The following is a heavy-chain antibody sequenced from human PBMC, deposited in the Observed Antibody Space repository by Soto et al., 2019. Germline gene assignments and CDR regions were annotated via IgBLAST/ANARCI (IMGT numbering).Heavy chain of an antibody. J-gene: IGHJ6*02. Sequence: PSETLSLTCTVSGGSISSYYWSWIRQPAGKGLEWIGRIYTSGSTNYNPSLKSRVTMSVDTSKNQFSLKLSSVTAADTAVYYCARDLGYYDILTGFPRYYGMDVWGQGTTVTVSS. V-gene: IGHV4-4*07. CDR1: GGSISSYY. CDR3: ARDLGYYDILTGFPRYYGMDV. D-gene: IGHD3-9*01. CDR2: IYTSGST.